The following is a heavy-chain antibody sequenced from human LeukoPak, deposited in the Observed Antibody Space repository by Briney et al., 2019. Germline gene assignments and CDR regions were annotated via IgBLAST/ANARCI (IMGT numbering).Heavy chain of an antibody. V-gene: IGHV4-39*07. CDR3: ARDQSQPDGYYYYMDV. J-gene: IGHJ6*03. D-gene: IGHD2-2*01. Sequence: PSETLSLTCTVSGGSISSSSYYWGWIRQPPGKGLEWIGRIYTSGSTNYIPSLKSRVTMSVDTSKNQFSLKLSSVTAADTAVYYCARDQSQPDGYYYYMDVWGKGTTVTVSS. CDR1: GGSISSSSYY. CDR2: IYTSGST.